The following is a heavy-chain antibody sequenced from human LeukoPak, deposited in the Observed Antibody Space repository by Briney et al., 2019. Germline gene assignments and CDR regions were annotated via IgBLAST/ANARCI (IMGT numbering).Heavy chain of an antibody. CDR3: ARDSSEFRSLIPH. J-gene: IGHJ1*01. D-gene: IGHD2-21*01. V-gene: IGHV1-69*15. CDR1: GGTFSNYA. Sequence: SVKVSCKASGGTFSNYAISWVRQAPGQGLEWMGRIIPIFGTAKYAQKFQGRVTITADESTSTAYMELSSLRSEDTAVYYCARDSSEFRSLIPHWGQGTLVTVSS. CDR2: IIPIFGTA.